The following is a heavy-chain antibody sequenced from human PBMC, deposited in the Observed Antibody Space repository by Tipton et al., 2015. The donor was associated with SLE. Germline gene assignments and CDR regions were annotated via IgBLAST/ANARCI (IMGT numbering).Heavy chain of an antibody. CDR1: GGSISSYY. CDR2: IYYSGST. D-gene: IGHD5-12*01. V-gene: IGHV4-59*01. CDR3: ARGAPRGYSGYDSIPLAAAGRTFDS. J-gene: IGHJ4*02. Sequence: LRLSCTVSGGSISSYYWSWIRQPPGKGLEWIGYIYYSGSTNYNPSLKSRVTISVDTSKNQFSLKLSSVTAADTAVYYCARGAPRGYSGYDSIPLAAAGRTFDSWGQGALVTVSS.